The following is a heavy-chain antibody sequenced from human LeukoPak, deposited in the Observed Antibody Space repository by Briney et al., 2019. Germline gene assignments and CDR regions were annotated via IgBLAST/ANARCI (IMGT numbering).Heavy chain of an antibody. J-gene: IGHJ4*02. D-gene: IGHD3-16*01. Sequence: ASVKVSCKASGGTFSSYAVSWVRQAPGQGLEWMGGIIPIFGTANYAQKFQGRVTITTDESTSTAYMELSSLRSEDTAVYYCAREGGETYYFDYWGQGTLVTVSS. V-gene: IGHV1-69*05. CDR1: GGTFSSYA. CDR2: IIPIFGTA. CDR3: AREGGETYYFDY.